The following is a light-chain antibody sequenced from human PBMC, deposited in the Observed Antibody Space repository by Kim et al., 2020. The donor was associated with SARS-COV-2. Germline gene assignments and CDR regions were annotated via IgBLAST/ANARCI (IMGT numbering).Light chain of an antibody. CDR1: SSNIGSNN. V-gene: IGLV1-44*01. CDR2: SNN. J-gene: IGLJ3*02. Sequence: QSVLTQPPSASGNPGQRVTISCSGSSSNIGSNNVVTYQQLPGAAPNLLIYSNNQRPSGIPDRFSGSRSGTSASLAISGLQSGDEADYYCAVWDDSLKQGVFGGGTQLTVL. CDR3: AVWDDSLKQGV.